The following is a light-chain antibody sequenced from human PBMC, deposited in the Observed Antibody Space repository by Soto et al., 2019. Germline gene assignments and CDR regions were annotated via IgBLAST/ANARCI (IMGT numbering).Light chain of an antibody. CDR3: AAWDDSLNGRHV. Sequence: QRGLSQPPSASGTPGHRFTISCSGSSSNIGSNTVNWYQQLPGTAPKLLIYSNNQRPSGVPDRFSGSKSGTSASLAISGLQSEDEADYYCAAWDDSLNGRHVFGAGTKVTVL. CDR1: SSNIGSNT. V-gene: IGLV1-44*01. CDR2: SNN. J-gene: IGLJ1*01.